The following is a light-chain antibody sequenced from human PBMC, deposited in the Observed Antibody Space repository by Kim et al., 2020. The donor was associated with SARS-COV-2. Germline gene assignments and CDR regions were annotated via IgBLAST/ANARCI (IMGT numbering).Light chain of an antibody. CDR1: NIGSKS. Sequence: SYELTQPPSVSVAPGKTARVTCGGSNIGSKSVHWYQQKPGQAPVLVIYYDSDRPSGIPERFSGSNSGNTATLTISRVEAGDEADYYCQVWDSTNDHHVVFGGGTQLTVL. J-gene: IGLJ2*01. CDR2: YDS. V-gene: IGLV3-21*04. CDR3: QVWDSTNDHHVV.